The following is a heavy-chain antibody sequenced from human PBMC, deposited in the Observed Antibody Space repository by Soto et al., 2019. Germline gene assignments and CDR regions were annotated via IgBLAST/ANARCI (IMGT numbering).Heavy chain of an antibody. CDR2: TNGGNDDT. CDR3: ARGGLMLVEVSTSYHAMEV. J-gene: IGHJ6*02. V-gene: IGHV1-3*01. CDR1: GYNFANNA. D-gene: IGHD3-10*02. Sequence: QVHLVQSGAEVKEPGASVRLSCRPSGYNFANNAMQCVRQAPGHTFEWLGGTNGGNDDTRYSQKFQARGTLSKETYANTFYMEMSSLSPENPAVYYCARGGLMLVEVSTSYHAMEVWGQGTTVTVSS.